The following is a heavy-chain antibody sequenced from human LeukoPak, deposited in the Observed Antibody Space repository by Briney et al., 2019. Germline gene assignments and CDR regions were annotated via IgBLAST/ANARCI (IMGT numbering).Heavy chain of an antibody. V-gene: IGHV4-34*01. CDR1: GGSFSGYY. J-gene: IGHJ5*02. D-gene: IGHD4-11*01. CDR3: ARERAYSNYYNWFDP. CDR2: INHSGST. Sequence: SETLSLTCAVYGGSFSGYYWSWIRQPPGKGLEWIGEINHSGSTNYNPSLKSRVTISVDTSKNQFSLKLSSVTAADTAVYYCARERAYSNYYNWFDPWGQGTLVTVSS.